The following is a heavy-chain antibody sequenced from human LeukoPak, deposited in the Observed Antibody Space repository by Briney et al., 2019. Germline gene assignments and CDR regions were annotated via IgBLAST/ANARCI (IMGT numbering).Heavy chain of an antibody. J-gene: IGHJ4*02. Sequence: PGGSLRLSCVASGFTFSSYSMNWVRQAPGKGLEWVSYISPTSSPIFYTDSAKGRFTISRDNAKNSLYLQMNSLRDEDTAVYYCARDPSPKGYRHFGLWGQGTLVTVSS. CDR3: ARDPSPKGYRHFGL. V-gene: IGHV3-48*02. CDR2: ISPTSSPI. D-gene: IGHD2-15*01. CDR1: GFTFSSYS.